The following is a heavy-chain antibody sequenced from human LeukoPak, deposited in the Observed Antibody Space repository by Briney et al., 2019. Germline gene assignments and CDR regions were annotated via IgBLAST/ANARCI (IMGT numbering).Heavy chain of an antibody. J-gene: IGHJ4*02. CDR1: GFTFDDHA. CDR2: ISWNSGSI. D-gene: IGHD5-24*01. Sequence: GGSLRLSCAASGFTFDDHAMHWVRQAPGKGLEWVSSISWNSGSIDYADSVKGRFTISRDNSKNTLYLQMNSLRAEDTAVYYCAKGRGWLQFFDYWGQGTLVTVSS. V-gene: IGHV3-9*01. CDR3: AKGRGWLQFFDY.